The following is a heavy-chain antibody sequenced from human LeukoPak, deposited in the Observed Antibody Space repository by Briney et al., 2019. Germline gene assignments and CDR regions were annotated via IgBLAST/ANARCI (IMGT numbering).Heavy chain of an antibody. CDR2: ISYDGSNK. CDR1: GLTLGSYA. D-gene: IGHD6-13*01. CDR3: ARDETIAAAGTFDY. J-gene: IGHJ4*02. Sequence: PGGSLRLSCAASGLTLGSYAMHSVRQAAGKGLEWVAVISYDGSNKYYADSVKGRFTISTDNSKNTLYLQMNSLRAEDTAVYYCARDETIAAAGTFDYWGQGTLVTVSS. V-gene: IGHV3-30-3*01.